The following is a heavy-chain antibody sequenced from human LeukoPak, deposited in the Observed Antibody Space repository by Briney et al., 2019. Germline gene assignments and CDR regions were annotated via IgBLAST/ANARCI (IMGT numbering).Heavy chain of an antibody. J-gene: IGHJ6*02. D-gene: IGHD3-10*01. CDR3: ARGSGSYYNVPYYYYGMDV. Sequence: ASVKVSCKASGYTFTSYGISWVRQAPGQGLEWVGWISAYNGNPNYAQKLQGRVTMTTDTSTSTAYMELRSLRSDDTAVYYCARGSGSYYNVPYYYYGMDVWGQGTTVTVSS. CDR1: GYTFTSYG. V-gene: IGHV1-18*01. CDR2: ISAYNGNP.